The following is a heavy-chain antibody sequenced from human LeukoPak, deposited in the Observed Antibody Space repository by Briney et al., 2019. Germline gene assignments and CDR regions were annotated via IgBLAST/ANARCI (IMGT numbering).Heavy chain of an antibody. CDR1: GFTFSDYY. CDR2: ISSSGSSI. Sequence: PGGSLRLSCAASGFTFSDYYMNWICQAPGKGLEWVSYISSSGSSIYYADSVKGRFTISRDNAKNSLYLQMNSLRADDTAVYYCARFAAGGSYYYYMGVWGKGTTVTVSS. CDR3: ARFAAGGSYYYYMGV. J-gene: IGHJ6*03. D-gene: IGHD6-25*01. V-gene: IGHV3-11*04.